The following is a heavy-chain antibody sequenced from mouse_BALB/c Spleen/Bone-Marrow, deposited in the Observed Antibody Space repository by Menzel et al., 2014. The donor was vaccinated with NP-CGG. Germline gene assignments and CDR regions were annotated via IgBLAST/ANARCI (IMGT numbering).Heavy chain of an antibody. J-gene: IGHJ3*01. D-gene: IGHD1-1*02. CDR2: ILPGSGST. V-gene: IGHV1-9*01. Sequence: VQLQESGAELMKPGASVKISCKATGYTFSSYWIEWVKQRPGHGLEWIGEILPGSGSTNYNEKFKGKATFTADTSSNTAYMQLSSLTSEDSAVEYGASFYGRFAYWGQGTLVTVSA. CDR3: ASFYGRFAY. CDR1: GYTFSSYW.